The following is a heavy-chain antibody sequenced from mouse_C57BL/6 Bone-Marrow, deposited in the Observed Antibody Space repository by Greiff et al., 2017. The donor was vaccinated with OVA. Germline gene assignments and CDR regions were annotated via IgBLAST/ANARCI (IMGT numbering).Heavy chain of an antibody. CDR1: GYTFTSYT. V-gene: IGHV1-4*01. J-gene: IGHJ1*03. Sequence: VQLQQSGAELARPGASVKMSCKASGYTFTSYTMHWVKQRPGQGLEWIGYINPSSGYTKYNQKFKDKATVTADKSSSTAYMQLSSLTSEDSAVYYCARCLGGSNNAYFDVWGTGTTVTVSS. CDR2: INPSSGYT. CDR3: ARCLGGSNNAYFDV. D-gene: IGHD2-5*01.